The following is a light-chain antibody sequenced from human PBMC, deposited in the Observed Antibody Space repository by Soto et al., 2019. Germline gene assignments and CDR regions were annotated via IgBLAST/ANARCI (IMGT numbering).Light chain of an antibody. CDR3: MQALETPLT. V-gene: IGKV2-28*01. CDR1: QSLLHENGFNF. Sequence: DIVMTQSPLFLSVTPGEPASISCRSSQSLLHENGFNFLNWYLQKPGQSPQLLISLGSSRASGVPDRFSGSASGRDFTLLISRVEAVDVGVFYCMQALETPLTFGGGTKVEIK. CDR2: LGS. J-gene: IGKJ4*01.